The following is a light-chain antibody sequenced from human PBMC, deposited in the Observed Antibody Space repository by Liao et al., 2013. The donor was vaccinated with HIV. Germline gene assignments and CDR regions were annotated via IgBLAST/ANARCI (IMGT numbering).Light chain of an antibody. V-gene: IGLV3-1*01. Sequence: SYELTQPHAVSVSPGQTASITCSGYKLGEKFVCWYQQKPGQSPLPVIYQNTRRPSGIPERFSGSNSGNTATLTISGTQTMDEADYYCQAWDSSTVVFGTGTRVTVL. CDR1: KLGEKF. J-gene: IGLJ1*01. CDR2: QNT. CDR3: QAWDSSTVV.